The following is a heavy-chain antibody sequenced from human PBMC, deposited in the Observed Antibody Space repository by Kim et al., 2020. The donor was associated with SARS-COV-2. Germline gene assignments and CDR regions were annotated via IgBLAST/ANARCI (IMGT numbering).Heavy chain of an antibody. CDR1: GFTFSSYS. D-gene: IGHD6-13*01. CDR2: ISSSSSYI. J-gene: IGHJ4*02. CDR3: ARERAAAAAGSLNY. Sequence: GGSLRLSCAASGFTFSSYSMNWVRQAPGKGLEWVSSISSSSSYIYYADSVKGRFTISRDNAKNSLYLQMNSLRAEDTAVYYCARERAAAAAGSLNYWGQGTLVTVSS. V-gene: IGHV3-21*01.